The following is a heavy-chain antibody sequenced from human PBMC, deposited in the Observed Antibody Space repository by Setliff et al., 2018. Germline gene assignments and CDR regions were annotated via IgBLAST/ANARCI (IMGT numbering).Heavy chain of an antibody. Sequence: SETLSLTCTVSGGPFSGASIWSWIRQPPGKGLEFIGYVYHSGTAKYDPSLESRAIMSVDASKNEISLKLKSVTAADTAVYYCAKGGTYRYFDFWVPETLLVTVSS. CDR1: GGPFSGAS. CDR2: VYHSGTA. J-gene: IGHJ4*03. CDR3: AKGGTYRYFDF. V-gene: IGHV4-59*01. D-gene: IGHD1-1*01.